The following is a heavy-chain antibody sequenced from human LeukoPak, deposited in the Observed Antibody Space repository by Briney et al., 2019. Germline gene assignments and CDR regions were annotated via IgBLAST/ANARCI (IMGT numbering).Heavy chain of an antibody. J-gene: IGHJ4*02. Sequence: PGGSLRLSCAASGFTFSSYWMSWVRQAPGKGLEWVANIKQDGSEKYYVDSVKGRFTFSRDNAKSSLYLQMTSLRAEDTAVYYCARGLLRDFDYWGQGTLVTVSS. V-gene: IGHV3-7*01. CDR1: GFTFSSYW. CDR2: IKQDGSEK. CDR3: ARGLLRDFDY. D-gene: IGHD2-15*01.